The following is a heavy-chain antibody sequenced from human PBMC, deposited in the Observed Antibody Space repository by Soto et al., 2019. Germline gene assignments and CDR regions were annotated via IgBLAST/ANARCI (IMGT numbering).Heavy chain of an antibody. V-gene: IGHV5-51*01. Sequence: PGESLKISCKGSGYSITTYWIGWVRQMPGKGLEWMGIIYPGDSDTKYSPSVQGQVTISADKSISTAYLQWSSLKASDTAMYYCAILPRTMTTGAFDYGGQGTLVTVSS. CDR3: AILPRTMTTGAFDY. D-gene: IGHD4-17*01. CDR1: GYSITTYW. CDR2: IYPGDSDT. J-gene: IGHJ4*02.